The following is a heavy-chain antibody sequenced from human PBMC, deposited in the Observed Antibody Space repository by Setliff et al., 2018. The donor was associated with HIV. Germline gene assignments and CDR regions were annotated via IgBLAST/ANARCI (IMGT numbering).Heavy chain of an antibody. D-gene: IGHD3-22*01. Sequence: GASVKVSCKASGYTFRNYAVHWVRQAPGQRLEWMGWIDSGNGNTKISPKFQDRVTIIRDTSATTVYMEVNSLRSEDAAVYYCARISGNDRGCYYYHYFGYWGQGTLVTVSS. CDR1: GYTFRNYA. CDR2: IDSGNGNT. CDR3: ARISGNDRGCYYYHYFGY. V-gene: IGHV1-3*04. J-gene: IGHJ4*02.